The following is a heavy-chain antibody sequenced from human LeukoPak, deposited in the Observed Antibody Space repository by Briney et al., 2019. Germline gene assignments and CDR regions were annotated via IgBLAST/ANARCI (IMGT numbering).Heavy chain of an antibody. CDR3: ARVQYSSGWYGIDY. Sequence: PGKSLRLSCAASGFTFRSYAIHWVRQAPGKGLEWVAFISWDGTIKYYADSVKGRFSISRDNSKNTLSLQMNSLRGEDTAVYYCARVQYSSGWYGIDYWGQGTLVTVSS. J-gene: IGHJ4*02. CDR2: ISWDGTIK. V-gene: IGHV3-30-3*01. CDR1: GFTFRSYA. D-gene: IGHD6-19*01.